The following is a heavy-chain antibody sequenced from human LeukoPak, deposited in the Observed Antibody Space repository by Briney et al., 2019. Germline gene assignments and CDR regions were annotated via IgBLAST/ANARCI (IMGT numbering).Heavy chain of an antibody. Sequence: GSLRLSCAASGFTFSSYAMTWVRQPPGKGLEWIGEVNLQGSTNYNPSLMDRVAISVDMSENHISLQLTSVTAADTAVYYCAREGGLYRPLDYSGQGTLVTVSS. J-gene: IGHJ4*02. CDR2: VNLQGST. V-gene: IGHV4-4*02. CDR3: AREGGLYRPLDY. CDR1: GFTFSSYA.